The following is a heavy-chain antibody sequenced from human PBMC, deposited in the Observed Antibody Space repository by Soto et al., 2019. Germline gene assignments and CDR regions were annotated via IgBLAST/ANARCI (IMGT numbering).Heavy chain of an antibody. D-gene: IGHD6-13*01. CDR1: GFSFTTDGMG. Sequence: QITLKESGPTLVKPTQTLTLTCTFSGFSFTTDGMGVGWIRQPPGKALEWLALIYWDDDKRYSPSLKSRLTNTKDASRNQVVLTLTNMDPAYTATYCCAHLYWAASGTRYYFDYWGQGTLVTVSS. CDR3: AHLYWAASGTRYYFDY. V-gene: IGHV2-5*02. J-gene: IGHJ4*02. CDR2: IYWDDDK.